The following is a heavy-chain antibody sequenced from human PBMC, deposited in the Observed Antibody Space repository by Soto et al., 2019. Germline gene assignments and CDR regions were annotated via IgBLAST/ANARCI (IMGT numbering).Heavy chain of an antibody. CDR1: GFTFSGRS. V-gene: IGHV3-74*01. J-gene: IGHJ6*04. Sequence: EVQLVESGGGLVQPGGSLRLSCAASGFTFSGRSMHWVRQAPGKGLAWVSGIDNAGTDSTYADSVKGRFTSSRDNAKKTLYLQMNSLRVEDTAVYYCARGWFGPDVWGKGTTVTVSS. D-gene: IGHD3-10*01. CDR2: IDNAGTDS. CDR3: ARGWFGPDV.